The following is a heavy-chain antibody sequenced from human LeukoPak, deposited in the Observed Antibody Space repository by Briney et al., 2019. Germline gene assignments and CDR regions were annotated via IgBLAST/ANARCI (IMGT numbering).Heavy chain of an antibody. CDR2: ISYEAKNK. CDR3: AKEGTMRVGRYFDY. D-gene: IGHD3-22*01. Sequence: GGSLRLSCAASGLTFNSYGMQWVRQAPGKGLEWVAVISYEAKNKYYADSVKGRFTISRDNSMNILYLQMDSLRAEDTAVYYCAKEGTMRVGRYFDYWGQGTLVTVSS. V-gene: IGHV3-30*18. CDR1: GLTFNSYG. J-gene: IGHJ4*02.